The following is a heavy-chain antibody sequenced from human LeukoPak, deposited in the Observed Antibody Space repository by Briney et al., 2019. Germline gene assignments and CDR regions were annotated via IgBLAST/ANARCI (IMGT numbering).Heavy chain of an antibody. CDR1: GFTISRYW. Sequence: GGSLRLSCAASGFTISRYWVHWVRQTPGKGLVWFSRINSDGSSSSYADSVKGRFTISRDNAKNTLYLQMNSLRAEDTAVYYCASDAGYGLFWGQGTLVTVSS. J-gene: IGHJ4*02. CDR3: ASDAGYGLF. D-gene: IGHD2-15*01. V-gene: IGHV3-74*01. CDR2: INSDGSSS.